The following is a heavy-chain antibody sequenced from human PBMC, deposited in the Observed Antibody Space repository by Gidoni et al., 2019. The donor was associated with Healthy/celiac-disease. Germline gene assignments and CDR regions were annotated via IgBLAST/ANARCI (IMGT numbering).Heavy chain of an antibody. CDR2: IIPIFGTA. D-gene: IGHD3-22*01. Sequence: QVQLVQSGAEVKKPRSSVKVSCKASGGTFSSYAISWVRQAPGQGLEWMGGIIPIFGTANYAQKFQGRVTITADKSTSTAYMELSSLRSEDTAVYYCASSRSYDSSGNMGYFDYWGQGTLVTVSS. V-gene: IGHV1-69*06. CDR3: ASSRSYDSSGNMGYFDY. CDR1: GGTFSSYA. J-gene: IGHJ4*02.